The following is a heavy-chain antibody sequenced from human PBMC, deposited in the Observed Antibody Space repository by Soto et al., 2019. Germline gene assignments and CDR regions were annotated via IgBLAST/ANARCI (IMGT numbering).Heavy chain of an antibody. J-gene: IGHJ6*03. CDR2: FDPEDGET. V-gene: IGHV1-24*01. CDR1: GYTLTELS. CDR3: ATVYPRHYYYYYYMEV. Sequence: ASVKVSCKVSGYTLTELSMHWVRQAPGKGLEWMGGFDPEDGETIYAQKFQGRVAMTEDTSTDTAYMELSSLRSEDTAVYYCATVYPRHYYYYYYMEVWGKGTSVTVSS.